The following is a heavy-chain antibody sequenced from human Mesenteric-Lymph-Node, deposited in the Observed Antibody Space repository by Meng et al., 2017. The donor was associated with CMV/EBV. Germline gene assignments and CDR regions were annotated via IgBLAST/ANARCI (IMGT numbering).Heavy chain of an antibody. J-gene: IGHJ6*02. CDR1: GGPFSSYA. CDR3: ARRESDGMDV. D-gene: IGHD3-10*01. Sequence: SVKVSCKAAGGPFSSYAINWVRQAPGQGLEWMGGIIVISGTASYAQKFQGRVTISTDESTSTAYMELSSLRSEDTAVYYCARRESDGMDVWGQGTTVTVSS. V-gene: IGHV1-69*05. CDR2: IIVISGTA.